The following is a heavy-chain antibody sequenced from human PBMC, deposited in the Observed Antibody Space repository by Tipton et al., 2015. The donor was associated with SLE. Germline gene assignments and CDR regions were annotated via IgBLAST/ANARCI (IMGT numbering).Heavy chain of an antibody. D-gene: IGHD3-3*01. CDR3: CTDLLRLLESLPWGGLDV. V-gene: IGHV3-15*07. CDR2: IKSKTDRGTT. J-gene: IGHJ6*02. CDR1: GYPFTSYG. Sequence: SGPEVKKPGASVKVSCRASGYPFTSYGITWVRHVPGKGLEWVGRIKSKTDRGTTDYAAPVKGRFTISRDDSKNTLYLQMNSLKTEDTGLYYCCTDLLRLLESLPWGGLDVWGQGTTVTVS.